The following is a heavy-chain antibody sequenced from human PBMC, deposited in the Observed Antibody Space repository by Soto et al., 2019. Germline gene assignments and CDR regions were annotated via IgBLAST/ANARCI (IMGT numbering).Heavy chain of an antibody. Sequence: GASVKVSCKASGGTFSSYAISWLRQSPGQGLEWMGGIIPIFGTANYAQKFQGRVTITADESTSTAYMELSSLRSEDTAVYYCARSHVPTLEPSYYFDYWGQGTLVTVSS. CDR3: ARSHVPTLEPSYYFDY. J-gene: IGHJ4*02. CDR1: GGTFSSYA. CDR2: IIPIFGTA. V-gene: IGHV1-69*13. D-gene: IGHD1-1*01.